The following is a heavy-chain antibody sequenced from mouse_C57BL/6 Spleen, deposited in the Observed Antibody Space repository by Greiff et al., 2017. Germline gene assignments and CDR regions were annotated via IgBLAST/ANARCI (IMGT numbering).Heavy chain of an antibody. V-gene: IGHV5-17*01. CDR1: GFTFSDYG. D-gene: IGHD1-1*01. CDR2: ISSGSSTI. Sequence: EVNVVESGGGLVKPGGSLKLSCAASGFTFSDYGMHWVRQAPEKGLEWVAYISSGSSTIYYADTVKGRYTISRDNAKNTLFLQMTSLRSEDTAMYYCARAVSSDYAMDYWGQGTSVTVSS. J-gene: IGHJ4*01. CDR3: ARAVSSDYAMDY.